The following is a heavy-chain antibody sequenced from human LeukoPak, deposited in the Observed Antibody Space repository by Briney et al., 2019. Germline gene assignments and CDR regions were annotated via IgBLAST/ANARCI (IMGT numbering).Heavy chain of an antibody. Sequence: SETLSLTCTVSGGSISSYYWSWIRQPPGKGLEWIGHIYYSGSTNYNPSLKSRVTISVDTSKNQFSLKLSSVTAADTAVYYCARDRHSSGWPNWFDPWGQGTLVTVSS. J-gene: IGHJ5*02. D-gene: IGHD6-19*01. CDR1: GGSISSYY. V-gene: IGHV4-59*01. CDR2: IYYSGST. CDR3: ARDRHSSGWPNWFDP.